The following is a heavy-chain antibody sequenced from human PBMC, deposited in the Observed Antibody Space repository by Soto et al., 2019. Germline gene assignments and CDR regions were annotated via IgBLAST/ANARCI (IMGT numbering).Heavy chain of an antibody. Sequence: ASVKVSCKASGYTFTSYDINWVRQATGQGLEWMGWMNPNSGNTGYAQKFQGRVTMTRNTSISTAYMELSSLRSEDTAEYYCARAYRVAVAYPVIGYWGQGTLVTVSS. CDR3: ARAYRVAVAYPVIGY. CDR2: MNPNSGNT. D-gene: IGHD6-19*01. V-gene: IGHV1-8*01. J-gene: IGHJ4*02. CDR1: GYTFTSYD.